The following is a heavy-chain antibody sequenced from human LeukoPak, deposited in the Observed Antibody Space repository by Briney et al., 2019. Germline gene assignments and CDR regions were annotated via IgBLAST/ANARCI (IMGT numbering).Heavy chain of an antibody. V-gene: IGHV3-30*04. CDR2: ISYDGSNK. D-gene: IGHD1-26*01. CDR1: GFTFSSYA. J-gene: IGHJ4*02. CDR3: AKVAVGANLFDY. Sequence: GGSLRLSCAASGFTFSSYAMHWVRQAPGKGLEWVAVISYDGSNKYYADSVKGRFTISRDNSKNTLYLQMNSLRAEDTAVYYCAKVAVGANLFDYWGQGTLVTVSS.